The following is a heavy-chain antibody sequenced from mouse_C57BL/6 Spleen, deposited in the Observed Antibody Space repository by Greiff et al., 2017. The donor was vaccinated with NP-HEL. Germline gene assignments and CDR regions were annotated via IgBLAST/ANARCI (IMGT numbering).Heavy chain of an antibody. CDR1: GFTFTDYY. J-gene: IGHJ2*01. D-gene: IGHD2-5*01. Sequence: EVQRVESGGGLVQPGGSLSLSCAASGFTFTDYYMSWVRQPPGKALEWLGFIRNKANGYTTEYSASVKGRFTISRDNSQSILYLQMNALRAEDSATYYCARSQRVLYSKGGYYFDYWGQGTTLTVSS. CDR3: ARSQRVLYSKGGYYFDY. V-gene: IGHV7-3*01. CDR2: IRNKANGYTT.